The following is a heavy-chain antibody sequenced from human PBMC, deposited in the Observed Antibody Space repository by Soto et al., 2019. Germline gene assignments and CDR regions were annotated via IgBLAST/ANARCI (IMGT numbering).Heavy chain of an antibody. Sequence: SETLSLTCTVSGGSVSSGSYYWSWIRQPPGKGLEWIGYIYYSGSTNYNPSLKSRVTISVDTSKNQFSLKLSSVTAADTAVYYCARDGDGRMTTNPYYYNGRDVWGQGPTVTVSS. D-gene: IGHD4-4*01. CDR1: GGSVSSGSYY. CDR3: ARDGDGRMTTNPYYYNGRDV. J-gene: IGHJ6*02. CDR2: IYYSGST. V-gene: IGHV4-61*01.